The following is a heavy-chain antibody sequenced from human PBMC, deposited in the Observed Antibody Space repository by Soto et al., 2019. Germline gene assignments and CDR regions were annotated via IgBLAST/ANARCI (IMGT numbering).Heavy chain of an antibody. CDR1: GFTVSSNY. Sequence: GGSLRLSCAASGFTVSSNYMSWVRQAPGKGLEWVSVIYSGGSTYYADSVKGRFTISRDNSKNTLYLQMNSLRAEDTAVYYCARDSGSYYSAFDIWAKGQWSPSPQ. D-gene: IGHD1-26*01. V-gene: IGHV3-53*01. J-gene: IGHJ3*02. CDR2: IYSGGST. CDR3: ARDSGSYYSAFDI.